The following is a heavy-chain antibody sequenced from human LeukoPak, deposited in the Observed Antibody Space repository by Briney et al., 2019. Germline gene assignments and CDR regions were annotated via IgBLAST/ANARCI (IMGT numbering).Heavy chain of an antibody. CDR1: GDSISKYY. CDR2: IYNSGST. D-gene: IGHD2-2*02. V-gene: IGHV4-4*07. J-gene: IGHJ5*02. CDR3: ARDSCRSTSCYNNWFDP. Sequence: SETLSLTCTVSGDSISKYYWSWIRQPAGKGLEWIGRIYNSGSTKYNPSLKSRVTISVDKSKNQFSLKLSSVTAADTAMYYCARDSCRSTSCYNNWFDPWGQGTLVTVSS.